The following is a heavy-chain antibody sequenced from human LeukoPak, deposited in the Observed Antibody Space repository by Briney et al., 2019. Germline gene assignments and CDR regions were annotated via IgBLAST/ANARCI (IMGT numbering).Heavy chain of an antibody. CDR2: ISSSSSYI. Sequence: PGGSLRLSCAASGFTFSIYSMDGGREAPREGREWVSSISSSSSYIYYADSVKGRFTISRDNAKNSLYLQMNSLRAEDTAVYYCARVGGYDAFDIWGQGTMVTVSS. V-gene: IGHV3-21*01. D-gene: IGHD3-16*01. CDR3: ARVGGYDAFDI. J-gene: IGHJ3*02. CDR1: GFTFSIYS.